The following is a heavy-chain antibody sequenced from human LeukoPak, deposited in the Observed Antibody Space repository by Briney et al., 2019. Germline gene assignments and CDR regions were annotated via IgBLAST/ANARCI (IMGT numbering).Heavy chain of an antibody. D-gene: IGHD6-6*01. CDR2: IKQDGSEK. Sequence: PGGSLRLSCAASGFTFSSYWMSWVRQAPGKGLEWVANIKQDGSEKYYVDSVKGRFTISRDNAKNSLYLQMNSLRAEDTAVYYCAREGGPYGSSFGDAFDIWGQGTMVTVSS. V-gene: IGHV3-7*01. CDR1: GFTFSSYW. CDR3: AREGGPYGSSFGDAFDI. J-gene: IGHJ3*02.